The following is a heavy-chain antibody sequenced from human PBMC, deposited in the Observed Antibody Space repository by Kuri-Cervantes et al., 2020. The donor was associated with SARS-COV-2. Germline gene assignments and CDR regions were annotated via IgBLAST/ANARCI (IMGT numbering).Heavy chain of an antibody. CDR3: ARGRINLGYCSGGSCMYFDY. V-gene: IGHV4-34*01. D-gene: IGHD2-15*01. CDR1: GGSFSGYY. J-gene: IGHJ4*02. Sequence: GSLRLSCAVYGGSFSGYYWSWIRQPPGKGLEWIGEINHSGSTNYNPSLKSRVTISVDTSKNQFSLKLSSVTAADTAVYYCARGRINLGYCSGGSCMYFDYWGQGTLVTVSS. CDR2: INHSGST.